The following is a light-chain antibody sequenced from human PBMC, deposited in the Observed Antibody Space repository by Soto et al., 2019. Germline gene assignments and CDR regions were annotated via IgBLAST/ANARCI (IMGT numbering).Light chain of an antibody. CDR3: SSYTSSSTGVV. CDR2: EVS. J-gene: IGLJ2*01. V-gene: IGLV2-14*01. Sequence: QSALTQSASVSGSPGQSITISCTGTSSDVGGYNYVSWYQQHPGKAPKLMIYEVSNRPSGVSNRFSGSKSGNTASLTISGLQAEDEADYYCSSYTSSSTGVVFGGGTKVTVL. CDR1: SSDVGGYNY.